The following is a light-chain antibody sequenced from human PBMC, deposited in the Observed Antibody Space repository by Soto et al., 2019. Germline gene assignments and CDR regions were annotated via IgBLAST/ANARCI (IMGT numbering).Light chain of an antibody. CDR3: QQRSNWPPT. CDR1: QSVSSSY. J-gene: IGKJ1*01. V-gene: IGKV3D-20*02. Sequence: EIVLPQSPGTLSLSPGERATLSCRASQSVSSSYLAWYQQKPGQAPRLLIYGASSRATGIPARFSGSGSGTDFTLTISSLEPEDFAVYYCQQRSNWPPTFGQGTKVDIK. CDR2: GAS.